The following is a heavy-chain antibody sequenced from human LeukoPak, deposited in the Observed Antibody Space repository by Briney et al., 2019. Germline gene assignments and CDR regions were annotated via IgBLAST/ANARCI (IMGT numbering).Heavy chain of an antibody. CDR3: AKAGYRGSSVNYFDY. V-gene: IGHV3-48*01. CDR1: GFTFSSYS. D-gene: IGHD6-6*01. Sequence: PGGSLRLSCAASGFTFSSYSMNWVRQAPGKGLEWVSYIGTSSSTIYYADSVKGRLTISRDNAKNSLYLQMNSLRAEDTAVYFCAKAGYRGSSVNYFDYWGQGTLVTVSS. J-gene: IGHJ4*02. CDR2: IGTSSSTI.